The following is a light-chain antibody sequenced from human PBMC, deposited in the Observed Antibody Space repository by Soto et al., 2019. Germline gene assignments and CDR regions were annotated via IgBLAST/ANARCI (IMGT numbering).Light chain of an antibody. CDR1: QGISSY. J-gene: IGKJ1*01. Sequence: AIRMTQSPSSLSASTGDRVTITCRASQGISSYLAWYQQKPGKAPKLLIYAASTLQSGVPSRFSGSGSKTVFTLDTSFLPSEHFATYSCQQYYSYPQTFGQRTKVEIK. V-gene: IGKV1-8*01. CDR2: AAS. CDR3: QQYYSYPQT.